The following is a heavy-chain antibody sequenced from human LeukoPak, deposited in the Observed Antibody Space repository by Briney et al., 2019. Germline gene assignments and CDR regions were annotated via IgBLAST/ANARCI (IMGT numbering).Heavy chain of an antibody. V-gene: IGHV4-34*01. CDR3: ARAEMATIKGGYFDI. CDR1: GGSFSGYY. J-gene: IGHJ3*02. D-gene: IGHD5-24*01. CDR2: INHSGST. Sequence: SETLSLTCAVYGGSFSGYYWSWIRQPPGKGLEWIGEINHSGSTNYNPSLKSRVTISVDTSKNQFSLKLSSVTAADTAVYYCARAEMATIKGGYFDIWGQGTMVTVSS.